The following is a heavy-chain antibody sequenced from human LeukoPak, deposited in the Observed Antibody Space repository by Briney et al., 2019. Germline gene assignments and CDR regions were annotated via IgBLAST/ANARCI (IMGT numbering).Heavy chain of an antibody. CDR2: IYYSGST. CDR1: GGSISSGNYY. J-gene: IGHJ4*02. V-gene: IGHV4-31*03. CDR3: ARSPPGYSSCLDS. D-gene: IGHD6-13*01. Sequence: SETLSLTCTVSGGSISSGNYYWSWIRQHPGKGLEWIGYIYYSGSTYYNTSLKSGVTISVATSNIQFSLKLSAGTAADTAVYYCARSPPGYSSCLDSWGQGTLVTVSS.